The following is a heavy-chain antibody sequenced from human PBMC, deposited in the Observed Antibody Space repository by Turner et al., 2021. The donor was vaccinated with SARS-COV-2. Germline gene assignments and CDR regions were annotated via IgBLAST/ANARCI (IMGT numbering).Heavy chain of an antibody. CDR1: GFHFSNAW. D-gene: IGHD3-3*01. V-gene: IGHV3-15*01. J-gene: IGHJ6*02. CDR3: TTDIGPITIFGVATRYGMDV. CDR2: IKSKTEGGTT. Sequence: EVQLVESGGGLVKPWGSLRLSCAASGFHFSNAWMSWVRQAPGKGLEWVGRIKSKTEGGTTDYAAPVKGRFTISRDDSKNTVYLQMNSLKTEDTAVYYCTTDIGPITIFGVATRYGMDVWGQGTTVTVSS.